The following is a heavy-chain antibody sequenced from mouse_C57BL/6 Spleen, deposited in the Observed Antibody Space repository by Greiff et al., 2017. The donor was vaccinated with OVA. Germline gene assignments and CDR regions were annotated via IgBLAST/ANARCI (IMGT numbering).Heavy chain of an antibody. V-gene: IGHV1-69*01. CDR1: GYTFTSYW. Sequence: QVQLQQPGAELVMPGASVKLSCKASGYTFTSYWMHWVKQRPGQGLEWIGEIDPSDSYTNYNQKFKGKSTLTVDKSSSTAYMQLSSLTSEDSAVYYCARGGPGAWFAYWGQGTLVTVSA. D-gene: IGHD1-1*02. CDR3: ARGGPGAWFAY. CDR2: IDPSDSYT. J-gene: IGHJ3*01.